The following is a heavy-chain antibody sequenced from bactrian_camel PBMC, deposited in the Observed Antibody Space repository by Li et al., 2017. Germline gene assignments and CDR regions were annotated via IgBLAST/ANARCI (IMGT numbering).Heavy chain of an antibody. J-gene: IGHJ6*01. CDR3: AADSQTYCTGGYWPYDGLGY. V-gene: IGHV3S1*01. Sequence: HVQLVESGGGSVQAGGSLRLSCAVTGWTYKSYCMAWFRQVPGKDREGVAGIDDDGSTSYGESVKGRFTITHDASKNTLYLQLQHLQPEDTALYYCAADSQTYCTGGYWPYDGLGYRGQGTQVTVS. CDR1: GWTYKSYC. D-gene: IGHD2*01. CDR2: IDDDGST.